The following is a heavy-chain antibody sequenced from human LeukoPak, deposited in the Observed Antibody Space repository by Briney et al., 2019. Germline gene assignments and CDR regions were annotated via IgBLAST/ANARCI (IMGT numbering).Heavy chain of an antibody. CDR2: ISYDGSNK. CDR1: GFTFSSYG. Sequence: GRSLRLSCAASGFTFSSYGMHWVRQAPGKGLEWVAVISYDGSNKYYADSVKGRFTISRDNSKNTLYLQMNSLRAEDTAVYYCAKDGPFSFTCCPDYWGQGTLVTVSS. D-gene: IGHD2-2*01. CDR3: AKDGPFSFTCCPDY. J-gene: IGHJ4*02. V-gene: IGHV3-30*18.